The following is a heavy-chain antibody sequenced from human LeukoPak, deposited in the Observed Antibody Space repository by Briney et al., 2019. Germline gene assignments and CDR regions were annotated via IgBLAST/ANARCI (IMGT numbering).Heavy chain of an antibody. Sequence: GGSLRLSCAAPGFMFSTYGMHWIRQAPGKGLEWVAVIWSDGSHKYYIDSMKGRCTISRDNSKNMVYLQMNSLRVEDTAVYYCVSAAGAFDMWGQGTLVTVSS. CDR2: IWSDGSHK. CDR3: VSAAGAFDM. CDR1: GFMFSTYG. V-gene: IGHV3-33*01. J-gene: IGHJ3*02. D-gene: IGHD6-13*01.